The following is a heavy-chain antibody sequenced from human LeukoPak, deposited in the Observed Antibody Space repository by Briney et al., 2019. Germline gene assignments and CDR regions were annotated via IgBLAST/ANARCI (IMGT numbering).Heavy chain of an antibody. Sequence: GGSLRLSCAASGFTFSSYSMNWVRQAPGEGLEWVSSISFSSSYIYYADSVKGRFTISRDNAKNSLYLQMNSLRAEDTAVYYCARQNGDVSRTIDYWGQGTLVTVSS. CDR3: ARQNGDVSRTIDY. J-gene: IGHJ4*02. D-gene: IGHD3-16*02. CDR2: ISFSSSYI. CDR1: GFTFSSYS. V-gene: IGHV3-21*01.